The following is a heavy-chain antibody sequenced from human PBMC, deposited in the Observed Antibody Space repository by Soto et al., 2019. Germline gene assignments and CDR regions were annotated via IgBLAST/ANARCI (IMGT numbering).Heavy chain of an antibody. V-gene: IGHV1-3*01. CDR1: GYTFTSYA. J-gene: IGHJ4*02. CDR2: INAGNGNT. CDR3: ARHTNPYYDFWSGFPGTSDY. D-gene: IGHD3-3*01. Sequence: ASVKVSCKASGYTFTSYAMHWVRQAPGQRLEWMGWINAGNGNTKYSQKFQGRVTITRDTSASTAYMELSSLRSEDTAVYYCARHTNPYYDFWSGFPGTSDYWGQGTLVTVSS.